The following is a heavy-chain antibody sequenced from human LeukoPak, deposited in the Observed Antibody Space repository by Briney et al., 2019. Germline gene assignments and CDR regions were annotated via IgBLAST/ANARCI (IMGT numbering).Heavy chain of an antibody. CDR2: INPNSGGT. J-gene: IGHJ4*02. D-gene: IGHD1-26*01. CDR3: ARDSSIVGAMGIDY. V-gene: IGHV1-2*02. Sequence: ASVKVSCKASGYTFTGYYMHWVRQAPGRGLEWMGWINPNSGGTNNAQKFQGRVTMTRDTSISTAYMELSRLRSDDTAVYYCARDSSIVGAMGIDYWGQGTLVTVSS. CDR1: GYTFTGYY.